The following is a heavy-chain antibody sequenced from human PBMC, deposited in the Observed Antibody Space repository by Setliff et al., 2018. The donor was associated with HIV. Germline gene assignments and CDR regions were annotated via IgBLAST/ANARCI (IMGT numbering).Heavy chain of an antibody. CDR1: GESFSGYY. V-gene: IGHV4-34*01. Sequence: SETLSLTCAVYGESFSGYYWSWIRQPAGKGLEWLGEINHSGRAKYNPSLKSRASISADTSKNQFSLRLTSVTAADTAVYYCTRGAPYCNHGICHLFDYWGHGNLVTVSS. D-gene: IGHD2-8*01. CDR3: TRGAPYCNHGICHLFDY. CDR2: INHSGRA. J-gene: IGHJ4*01.